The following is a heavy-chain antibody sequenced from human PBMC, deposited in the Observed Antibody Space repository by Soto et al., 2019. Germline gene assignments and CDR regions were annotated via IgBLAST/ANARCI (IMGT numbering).Heavy chain of an antibody. CDR3: ARVHIVQLENIFDY. Sequence: GGSLRLSCTASGFTFSNYVMSWVRQAPGRGLEWVSAISGGGSSTFYADSVKGRFIISRDNSKNTVHLQLDSLRAEDTAVYFCARVHIVQLENIFDYWGQGTLVTVPS. J-gene: IGHJ4*02. V-gene: IGHV3-23*01. CDR2: ISGGGSST. D-gene: IGHD1-1*01. CDR1: GFTFSNYV.